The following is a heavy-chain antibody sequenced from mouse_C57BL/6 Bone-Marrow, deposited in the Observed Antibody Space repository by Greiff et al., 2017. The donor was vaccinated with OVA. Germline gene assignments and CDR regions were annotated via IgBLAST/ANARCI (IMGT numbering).Heavy chain of an antibody. Sequence: EVQLMESGGGLVQSGRSLRLSCATSGFTFSDFYMEWVRQAPGKGLEWIAASRNKANDYTTEYSASVKGRFIVSRDTSQGSLYLQMNALGAEDTAIYYCARDAGGGAFDYWGQGTTLTVSS. J-gene: IGHJ2*01. CDR2: SRNKANDYTT. CDR1: GFTFSDFY. CDR3: ARDAGGGAFDY. V-gene: IGHV7-1*01.